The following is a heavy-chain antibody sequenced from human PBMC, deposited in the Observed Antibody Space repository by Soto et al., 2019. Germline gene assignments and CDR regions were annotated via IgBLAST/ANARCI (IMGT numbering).Heavy chain of an antibody. CDR1: GFTFSSYE. V-gene: IGHV3-48*03. J-gene: IGHJ6*02. CDR2: ISSSGSTI. Sequence: AGGSLRLSCAASGFTFSSYEMNWVRQAPGKGLEWVSYISSSGSTIYYADSVKGRFTISRDNAKNSLYLQMNSLRAEDTAVYYCARGGFSPRNYYYYYGMDVWGQGTTVTVSS. CDR3: ARGGFSPRNYYYYYGMDV.